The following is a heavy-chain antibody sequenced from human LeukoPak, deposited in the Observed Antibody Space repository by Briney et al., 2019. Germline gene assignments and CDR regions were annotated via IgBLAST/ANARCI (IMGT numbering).Heavy chain of an antibody. V-gene: IGHV1-2*02. CDR1: GYTFTGYY. J-gene: IGHJ3*02. CDR3: ARGEYSSSPGGAFDI. D-gene: IGHD6-6*01. CDR2: INPNSGGT. Sequence: ASVKVSYKASGYTFTGYYMHWVRQAPGQGLEWMGWINPNSGGTNYAQKFQGRVTMTRDTSISTAYMELSRLRSDDTAVYYCARGEYSSSPGGAFDIWGQGTMVTVSS.